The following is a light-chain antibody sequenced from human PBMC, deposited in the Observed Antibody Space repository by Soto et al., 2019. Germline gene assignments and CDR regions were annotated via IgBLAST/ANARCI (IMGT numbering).Light chain of an antibody. CDR1: SSDIGTNT. V-gene: IGLV1-44*01. CDR2: SSN. CDR3: AAWDDRLNGVV. J-gene: IGLJ2*01. Sequence: QSVLTQPPSASGTHGQRVTISCSGSSSDIGTNTVNWYQQLPGTAPKLLIYSSNQRPSGVPDRFSGSKSGTSASLAISGLQSEYEAYYYCAAWDDRLNGVVFGGETKLTVL.